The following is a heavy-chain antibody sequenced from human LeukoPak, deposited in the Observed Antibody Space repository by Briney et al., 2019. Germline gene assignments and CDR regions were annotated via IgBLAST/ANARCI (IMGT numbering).Heavy chain of an antibody. CDR3: AKHYDFWSRSSRPSYFDY. CDR2: ISGSGGST. D-gene: IGHD3-3*01. J-gene: IGHJ4*02. Sequence: GGSLRLSCAASGFTFSSYAMSWVRQAPGKGLEWVSGISGSGGSTYYADSVKGRFTISRDKSKNTLYLQMNSLRAEDTAIYYCAKHYDFWSRSSRPSYFDYWGQGTLVTVSS. CDR1: GFTFSSYA. V-gene: IGHV3-23*01.